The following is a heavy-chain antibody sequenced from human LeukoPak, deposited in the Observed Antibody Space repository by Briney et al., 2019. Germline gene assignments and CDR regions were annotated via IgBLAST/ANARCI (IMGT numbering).Heavy chain of an antibody. J-gene: IGHJ5*02. CDR2: ISYDGSNK. CDR3: AKGRIGAAVNWFDP. D-gene: IGHD6-25*01. V-gene: IGHV3-30*18. CDR1: GFTFSSYG. Sequence: GGSLRLSCAASGFTFSSYGMHWVRQAPGKGLEWVAVISYDGSNKYYADSVKGRFTISRDNSKNTLYLQMNGLRAEDTAVYFCAKGRIGAAVNWFDPWGQGSLVTVSS.